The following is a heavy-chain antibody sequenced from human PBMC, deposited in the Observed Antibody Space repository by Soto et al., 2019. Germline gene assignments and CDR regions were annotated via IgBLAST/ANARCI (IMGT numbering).Heavy chain of an antibody. CDR2: ISSSGTYI. CDR1: GFTFSSYS. D-gene: IGHD6-13*01. CDR3: ASSSWMDWFDP. Sequence: EVQLVESGGGLVRPGGSLRLSCVASGFTFSSYSMNWVRQAPGKGLEWVSSISSSGTYIYYAESLKGRFTISRDNAKNSVYLPMNGLRAEDTAVYYCASSSWMDWFDPWGQGTLVTVSS. V-gene: IGHV3-21*01. J-gene: IGHJ5*02.